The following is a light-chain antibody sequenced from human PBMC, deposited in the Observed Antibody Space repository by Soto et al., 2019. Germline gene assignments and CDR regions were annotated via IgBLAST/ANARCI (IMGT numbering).Light chain of an antibody. CDR1: SSDVGGYNY. J-gene: IGLJ1*01. V-gene: IGLV2-14*01. CDR2: EVS. CDR3: SSYTSSSTLEV. Sequence: ALTPTASVSGSPGQSITISCTGTSSDVGGYNYVSWYQQHPGKAPKLMIYEVSNRPSGVSNRFSGSKSGNTASLTISGLQAEDEADYYCSSYTSSSTLEVFGTGTKVTVL.